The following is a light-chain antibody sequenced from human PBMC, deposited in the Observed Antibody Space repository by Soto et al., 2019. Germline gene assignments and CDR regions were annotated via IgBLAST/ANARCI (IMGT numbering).Light chain of an antibody. CDR3: LHDYIFPRT. CDR2: SAS. J-gene: IGKJ1*01. Sequence: AIQMTQSPSSLSASVGDTVTITCRASQGIRRDLSWYQQKPGKAPNLLIYSASELQNGVPSRFRGSGSGTDFTLTISGLQPEDFVTYYCLHDYIFPRTFGQGTKVEI. CDR1: QGIRRD. V-gene: IGKV1-6*01.